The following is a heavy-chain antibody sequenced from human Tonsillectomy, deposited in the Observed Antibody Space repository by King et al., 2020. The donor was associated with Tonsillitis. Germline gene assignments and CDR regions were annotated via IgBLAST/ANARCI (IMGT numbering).Heavy chain of an antibody. J-gene: IGHJ4*02. CDR1: GGSISTPIFY. D-gene: IGHD3-22*01. CDR2: IYYSGGT. Sequence: QLQLQESGPGLVKPSETLSLICNVSGGSISTPIFYWGWIRQSPGKGLQWIGNIYYSGGTYYNPSLKSRVTISVDTSQNQFSLKLTSVTAADTAVYFCARYYYDSRDYTYYFDSWGQGTLVTVSS. CDR3: ARYYYDSRDYTYYFDS. V-gene: IGHV4-39*01.